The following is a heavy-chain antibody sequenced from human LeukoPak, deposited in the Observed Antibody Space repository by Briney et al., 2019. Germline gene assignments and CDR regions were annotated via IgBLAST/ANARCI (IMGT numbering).Heavy chain of an antibody. Sequence: GESLKISCKGSGYSFTSYWIGWVRQMPGKGLEWMGIFYPGDSDTRYSPSFQGQVTISADKSISTAYLQWSSLKASDTATYYCARTQTTVVTPFGYWGQGTLVTVSS. J-gene: IGHJ4*02. CDR2: FYPGDSDT. V-gene: IGHV5-51*01. CDR3: ARTQTTVVTPFGY. D-gene: IGHD4-23*01. CDR1: GYSFTSYW.